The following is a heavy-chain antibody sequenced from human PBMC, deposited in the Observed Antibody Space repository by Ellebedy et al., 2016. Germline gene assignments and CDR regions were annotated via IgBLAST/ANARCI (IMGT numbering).Heavy chain of an antibody. CDR3: ARGREGYDLDAFDI. Sequence: ASVKVSXXASGYIFTSYDINWVRQATGQGLEWMGWMNPNSGNTGYAQKFQGRVTMTRNTSISTAYMELSSLRSEDTAVYYCARGREGYDLDAFDIWGQGTMVTVSS. V-gene: IGHV1-8*01. CDR1: GYIFTSYD. J-gene: IGHJ3*02. CDR2: MNPNSGNT. D-gene: IGHD5-18*01.